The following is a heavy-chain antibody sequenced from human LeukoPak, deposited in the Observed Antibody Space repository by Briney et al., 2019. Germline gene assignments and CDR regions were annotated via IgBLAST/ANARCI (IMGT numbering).Heavy chain of an antibody. V-gene: IGHV4-59*12. J-gene: IGHJ3*02. CDR1: GGSISSYY. D-gene: IGHD4-23*01. CDR2: IYYSGST. Sequence: SETLSLTCTVSGGSISSYYWSWIRQPPGKGLEWIGYIYYSGSTYYNPSLKSRVTISVDTSKNQFSLKLSSVTAADTAVYYCARDTVETRTNDAFDIWGQGTMVTVSS. CDR3: ARDTVETRTNDAFDI.